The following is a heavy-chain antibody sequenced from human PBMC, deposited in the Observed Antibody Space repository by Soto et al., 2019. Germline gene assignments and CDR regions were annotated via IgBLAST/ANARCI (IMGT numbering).Heavy chain of an antibody. D-gene: IGHD6-19*01. CDR1: GFTLSSYD. CDR3: TRKTPTAGMEV. CDR2: IGSGGDT. Sequence: EVQLVESGGGLVQPGGSLRLSCAASGFTLSSYDIHWVRQATGEGLAWVSGIGSGGDTHYADSVKGRFIISREDGKNSLYLQMNNLRFGDTAVYYCTRKTPTAGMEVWGQGATVTVSS. J-gene: IGHJ6*02. V-gene: IGHV3-13*01.